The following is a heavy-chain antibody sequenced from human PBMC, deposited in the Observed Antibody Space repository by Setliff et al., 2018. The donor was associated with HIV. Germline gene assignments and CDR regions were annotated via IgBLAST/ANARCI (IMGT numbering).Heavy chain of an antibody. Sequence: GGSLRLSCSASGFSFGSFAMHWVRQAPGKGLEWVSSISSSSYYIYYADSVKGRFTISRDNAKNSLFLQMNSLRAEDTAVYYCASIELAAMVPVDYWGQGTLVTVSS. J-gene: IGHJ4*02. CDR1: GFSFGSFA. V-gene: IGHV3-21*01. D-gene: IGHD5-18*01. CDR2: ISSSSYYI. CDR3: ASIELAAMVPVDY.